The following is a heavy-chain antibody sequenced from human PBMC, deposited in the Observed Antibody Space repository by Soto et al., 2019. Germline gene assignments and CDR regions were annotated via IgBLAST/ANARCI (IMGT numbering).Heavy chain of an antibody. J-gene: IGHJ4*02. D-gene: IGHD2-2*02. CDR3: ARDIVVVPAATPSFVDF. CDR2: ISTYNGNT. CDR1: GYTFTSYG. V-gene: IGHV1-18*01. Sequence: EASVKVSCKTSGYTFTSYGISWVRQAPGQGLEWMGWISTYNGNTDYTQKLQGRVTMTTDTSTSTAYMELRSLRSDDTAVYYCARDIVVVPAATPSFVDFWGQGTLVTVSS.